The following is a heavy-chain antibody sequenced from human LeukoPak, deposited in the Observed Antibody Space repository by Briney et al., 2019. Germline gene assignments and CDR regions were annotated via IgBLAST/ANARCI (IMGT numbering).Heavy chain of an antibody. CDR3: ARENSYYDSSGYYYGSGYFDY. Sequence: PSETLSLTCTVSGGSFSTYYWSWIRQPPGKGLEWIGYIYYSGSTNYNPSLQSRVTISVDTSKNQFSLRLSSVTAADTAMYYCARENSYYDSSGYYYGSGYFDYWGQGTLVTVS. J-gene: IGHJ4*02. CDR1: GGSFSTYY. V-gene: IGHV4-59*01. D-gene: IGHD3-22*01. CDR2: IYYSGST.